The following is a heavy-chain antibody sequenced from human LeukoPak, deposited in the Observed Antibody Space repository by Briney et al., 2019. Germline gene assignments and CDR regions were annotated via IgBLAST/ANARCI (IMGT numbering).Heavy chain of an antibody. V-gene: IGHV4-38-2*01. CDR1: GYSISSGYY. Sequence: SETLSLTCAVSGYSISSGYYWGWIRPPPGKGLEWIGSIYHSGSTYYNPSLKSRVTIPVDTSKKQFSLKLSSVTAADTAVYYCARHAKRDMVVEGQFDPWGQGTLVTVSS. D-gene: IGHD2-15*01. J-gene: IGHJ5*02. CDR3: ARHAKRDMVVEGQFDP. CDR2: IYHSGST.